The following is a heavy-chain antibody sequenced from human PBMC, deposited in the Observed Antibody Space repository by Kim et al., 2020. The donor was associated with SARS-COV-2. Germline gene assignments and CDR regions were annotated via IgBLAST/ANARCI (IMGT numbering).Heavy chain of an antibody. D-gene: IGHD4-17*01. V-gene: IGHV4-39*01. J-gene: IGHJ4*02. CDR3: ARHVAATVVTPGFDY. Sequence: PSLKGLVTIAVDTSKNQFSLKLSSVTAADTAVYYCARHVAATVVTPGFDYWGQGTLVTVSS.